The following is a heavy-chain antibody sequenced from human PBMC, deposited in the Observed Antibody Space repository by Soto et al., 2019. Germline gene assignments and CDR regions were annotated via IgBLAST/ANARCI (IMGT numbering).Heavy chain of an antibody. Sequence: QVQLVESGGGVVQPGRSLRLSCAASGFTFSSYGMHWVRQAPGKGLEWVAVIWYDGSNKYYADSVKGRFTISRDNSKNTLYLQMNSLRAEDTAVYYCARPFYGSGSYNAVPFDYWGQGTLVTVSS. V-gene: IGHV3-33*01. CDR2: IWYDGSNK. D-gene: IGHD3-10*01. CDR3: ARPFYGSGSYNAVPFDY. J-gene: IGHJ4*02. CDR1: GFTFSSYG.